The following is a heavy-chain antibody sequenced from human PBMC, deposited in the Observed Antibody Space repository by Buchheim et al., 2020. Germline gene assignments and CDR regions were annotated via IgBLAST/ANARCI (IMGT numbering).Heavy chain of an antibody. D-gene: IGHD1-26*01. V-gene: IGHV3-33*01. Sequence: QVQLVESGGGVVQPGRSLRLSCAASGFTFSSYGMHWVRQAPGKGLEWVAVIWYDGSNEYYADSVKGRFTISRDNSKNTLYLQMNSLRAEDTAVYYCAREASGSYLPSDYWGQGTL. CDR2: IWYDGSNE. CDR1: GFTFSSYG. J-gene: IGHJ4*02. CDR3: AREASGSYLPSDY.